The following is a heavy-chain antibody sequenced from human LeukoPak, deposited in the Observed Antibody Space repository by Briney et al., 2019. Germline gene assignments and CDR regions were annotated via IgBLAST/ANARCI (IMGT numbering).Heavy chain of an antibody. CDR1: GYTFTGYY. CDR3: ARVSVMLSWLPKGYWFDP. J-gene: IGHJ5*02. CDR2: INPNSGGT. Sequence: ASVKVSCKASGYTFTGYYMHWVRQAPGQGLEWMGRINPNSGGTNYAQKFQGRVTMTRDTSISTAYMELSRLRSDDTAVYHCARVSVMLSWLPKGYWFDPWGQGTLVTVSS. V-gene: IGHV1-2*06. D-gene: IGHD6-13*01.